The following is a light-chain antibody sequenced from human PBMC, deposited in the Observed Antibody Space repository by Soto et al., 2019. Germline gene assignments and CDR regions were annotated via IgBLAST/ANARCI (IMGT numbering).Light chain of an antibody. J-gene: IGLJ1*01. CDR3: QSYDSSLSGSA. V-gene: IGLV1-40*01. Sequence: QSVLTQPPSVSGAPGQRVTLSCTGSSSNIGAGYDVHWYQQLPGTAPKLLIYGNNNRPSGVPDRFSGSKSGTSASLAITGLQAEDEADYYCQSYDSSLSGSAFGTGTKVTVL. CDR2: GNN. CDR1: SSNIGAGYD.